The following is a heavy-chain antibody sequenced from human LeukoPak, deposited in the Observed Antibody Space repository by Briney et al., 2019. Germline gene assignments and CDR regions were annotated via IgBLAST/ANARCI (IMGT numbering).Heavy chain of an antibody. CDR2: IKQDGSEK. V-gene: IGHV3-7*03. D-gene: IGHD3-9*01. Sequence: GGSLRLSCAASGFTFSSYWMSWVRQAPGKGLEWVANIKQDGSEKYYVDSVKGRFTISRDNAKNSLYLQMSSLRAEDTAVYYCARALYYDILTGFYFYWGQGTLVTVSS. CDR3: ARALYYDILTGFYFY. J-gene: IGHJ4*02. CDR1: GFTFSSYW.